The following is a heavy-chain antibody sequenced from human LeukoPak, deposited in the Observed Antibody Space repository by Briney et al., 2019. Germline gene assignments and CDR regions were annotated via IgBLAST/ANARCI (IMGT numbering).Heavy chain of an antibody. CDR2: INHSGST. Sequence: PSETLSLTCAVYGVSFSGYYWSWIRQPPGKGLEWIGEINHSGSTNYNPSLKSRVTISVDTSKNQFSLKLSSVTAADTAVYYCARGGSIIRAYCGGDCYSVGLYYYYGMDVWGQGTTVTVSS. CDR1: GVSFSGYY. CDR3: ARGGSIIRAYCGGDCYSVGLYYYYGMDV. D-gene: IGHD2-21*02. V-gene: IGHV4-34*01. J-gene: IGHJ6*02.